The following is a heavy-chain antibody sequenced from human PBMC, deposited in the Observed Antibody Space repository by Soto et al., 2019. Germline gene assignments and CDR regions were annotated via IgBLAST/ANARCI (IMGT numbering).Heavy chain of an antibody. CDR1: GFTFSSYG. J-gene: IGHJ2*01. D-gene: IGHD6-13*01. Sequence: QVQLVESGGGVVQPGRSLRLSCAASGFTFSSYGMHWVRQAPGKGLEWVAVIWYDGSNKYYADSVKGRFTISRDNSKNTLYLQMNSLRDEDTAVYYCARGYSCRSSWPYWYFDLWGRGTLVTVSS. CDR2: IWYDGSNK. CDR3: ARGYSCRSSWPYWYFDL. V-gene: IGHV3-33*01.